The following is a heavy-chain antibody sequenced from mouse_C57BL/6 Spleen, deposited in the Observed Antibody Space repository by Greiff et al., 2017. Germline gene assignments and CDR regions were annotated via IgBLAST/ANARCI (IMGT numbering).Heavy chain of an antibody. CDR3: TTNSYGPAWFAY. Sequence: EVQLQQSGAELVRPGASVQLSCTASGFNIKDDYMHWVKQRPEQGLEWIGWLDPENGDTEYASKFQGKATITADTSSNTAYLQLSSLTSEDTAVYYCTTNSYGPAWFAYWGQGTLVTVSA. J-gene: IGHJ3*01. V-gene: IGHV14-4*01. D-gene: IGHD1-1*01. CDR1: GFNIKDDY. CDR2: LDPENGDT.